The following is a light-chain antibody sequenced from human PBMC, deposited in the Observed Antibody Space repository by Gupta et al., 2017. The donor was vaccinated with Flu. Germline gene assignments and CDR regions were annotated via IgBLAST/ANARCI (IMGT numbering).Light chain of an antibody. CDR2: ATS. Sequence: IQITPSPSSLSAFVGDKVTITCRASQYISPYLNWYQQKPGGAPKLLIYATSTVQSGVPSRFSGSGSGTDFTLTISGLQPEDAATYYCQQRLSTPYTFGQGTELQIK. CDR3: QQRLSTPYT. J-gene: IGKJ2*01. CDR1: QYISPY. V-gene: IGKV1-39*01.